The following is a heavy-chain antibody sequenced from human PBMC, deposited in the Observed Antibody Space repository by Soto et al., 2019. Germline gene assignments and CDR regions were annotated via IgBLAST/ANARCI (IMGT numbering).Heavy chain of an antibody. CDR3: AMSTGYSYVKGPLFYSDY. V-gene: IGHV1-18*01. CDR2: ISAYNDNT. J-gene: IGHJ4*02. Sequence: ASVKVSCKASGYTFTSYGLSWVRQAPGQGLEWMGWISAYNDNTNYAQKLQGRVTITTDTSTSTAYMELRSLRSDDTAVYYCAMSTGYSYVKGPLFYSDYCCQGTLVSVS. CDR1: GYTFTSYG. D-gene: IGHD5-18*01.